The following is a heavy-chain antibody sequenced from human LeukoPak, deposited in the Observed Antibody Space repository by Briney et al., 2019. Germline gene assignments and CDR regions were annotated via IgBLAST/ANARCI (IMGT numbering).Heavy chain of an antibody. CDR3: ARLGGSRWYFDAFDI. Sequence: SETLSLTCTVSGGSISSYYWSWIRQPPGKGLEWIGYIYTSGSTNYNPSLKSRVTISVDTSKNQFSLKLSSVTAADTAVYYCARLGGSRWYFDAFDILGQGTMVTVSS. V-gene: IGHV4-4*09. CDR1: GGSISSYY. CDR2: IYTSGST. D-gene: IGHD6-13*01. J-gene: IGHJ3*02.